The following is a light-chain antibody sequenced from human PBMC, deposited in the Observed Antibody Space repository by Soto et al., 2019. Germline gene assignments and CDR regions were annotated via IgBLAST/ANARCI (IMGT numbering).Light chain of an antibody. CDR2: DAS. J-gene: IGKJ5*01. Sequence: EIVLTQSPGTLSLSPGERATLSCRASQSVSSSYLAWYQQKPGQAPRLLIYDASSRATGIPDRFSGRGSGTDFTLTISRLEPEDFAVYYCQQYGSSPQFGQGTRLEIK. CDR1: QSVSSSY. CDR3: QQYGSSPQ. V-gene: IGKV3-20*01.